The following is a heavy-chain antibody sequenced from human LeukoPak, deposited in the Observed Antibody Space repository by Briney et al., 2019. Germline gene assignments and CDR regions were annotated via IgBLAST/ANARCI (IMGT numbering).Heavy chain of an antibody. V-gene: IGHV3-23*01. Sequence: GGSLRLSCAASGFTFSSYAMSWVRQAPGEGLEWASAISGSGGSTYYADSVKGRFTISRDNSKNTLYLQMNSLRAEDTAVYYCAKWAYSRRWFDPWGQGTLVTVSS. CDR3: AKWAYSRRWFDP. D-gene: IGHD3-16*01. CDR2: ISGSGGST. J-gene: IGHJ5*02. CDR1: GFTFSSYA.